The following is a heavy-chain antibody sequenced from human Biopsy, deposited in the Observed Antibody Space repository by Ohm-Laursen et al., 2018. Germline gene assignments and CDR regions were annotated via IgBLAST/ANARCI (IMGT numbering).Heavy chain of an antibody. J-gene: IGHJ4*02. Sequence: SDTLSLTCTVSGGSISGYHWSWIRKSPGKGLEWIGEINHSGRTNYNPSLKSRVTISVDTSKNQFSLKVRSVTAADTAVYFCARDSRGGHLNTTLITGKNLDSWGQGILVTVSS. CDR3: ARDSRGGHLNTTLITGKNLDS. V-gene: IGHV4-34*01. CDR1: GGSISGYH. CDR2: INHSGRT. D-gene: IGHD3-16*01.